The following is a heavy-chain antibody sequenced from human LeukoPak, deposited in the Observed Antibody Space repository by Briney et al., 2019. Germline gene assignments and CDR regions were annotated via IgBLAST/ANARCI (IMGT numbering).Heavy chain of an antibody. V-gene: IGHV3-21*01. CDR2: ISSGSSAI. J-gene: IGHJ6*03. Sequence: GGSLRLSCEASGFTFTTYSMTWVRQAPGKGLEWVSIISSGSSAILSADALKGRFTISRDNSKNTLYLQMNTLRAEDTAVYYCAKVSDHFPFLTYYYMDVWGKGTTVTVSS. CDR3: AKVSDHFPFLTYYYMDV. D-gene: IGHD2/OR15-2a*01. CDR1: GFTFTTYS.